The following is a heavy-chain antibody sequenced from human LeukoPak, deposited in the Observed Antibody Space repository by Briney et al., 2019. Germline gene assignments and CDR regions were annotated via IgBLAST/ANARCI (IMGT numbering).Heavy chain of an antibody. CDR2: IWYDGSNK. J-gene: IGHJ6*02. CDR1: GFTFSSYG. D-gene: IGHD3-9*01. Sequence: GGSLRLSCAASGFTFSSYGMHWVRQAPGKGLEWVAVIWYDGSNKYYADSVKGRSTISRDNSKNTLYLQMNSLRAEDTAVYYCARDQTYYDILTAGMDVWGQGTTVTVSS. CDR3: ARDQTYYDILTAGMDV. V-gene: IGHV3-33*01.